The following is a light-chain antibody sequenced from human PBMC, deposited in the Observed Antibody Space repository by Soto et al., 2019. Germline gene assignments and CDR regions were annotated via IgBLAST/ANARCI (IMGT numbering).Light chain of an antibody. J-gene: IGKJ1*01. V-gene: IGKV3-15*01. CDR3: QQYGTSPPGT. Sequence: EIVMTQSPATLSVSPGERATLSCRASQSVSSDLAWYHQKPGQAPRLLIYGASTRATGIPARFSGSGSGTEFTLTISSLEPEDFAVYYCQQYGTSPPGTFGQGTKVDIK. CDR2: GAS. CDR1: QSVSSD.